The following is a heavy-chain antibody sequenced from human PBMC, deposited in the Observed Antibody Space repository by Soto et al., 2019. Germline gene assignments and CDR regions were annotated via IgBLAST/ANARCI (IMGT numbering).Heavy chain of an antibody. V-gene: IGHV4-59*08. CDR2: IYYSGGT. CDR1: GGSISSYY. D-gene: IGHD1-26*01. J-gene: IGHJ4*02. Sequence: QVQLQESGPGLVKPSETLSLTCTVSGGSISSYYWSWIRQPPGKGLEWIGDIYYSGGTNYNPSLKGRVTISVDSSKNHFSLKLSSVTAADTAVYYCARRYGGNLDYWGQGTLVTVSS. CDR3: ARRYGGNLDY.